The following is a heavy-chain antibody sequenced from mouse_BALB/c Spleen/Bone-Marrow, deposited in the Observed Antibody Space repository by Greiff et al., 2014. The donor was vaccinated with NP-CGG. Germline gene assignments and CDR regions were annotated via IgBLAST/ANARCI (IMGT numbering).Heavy chain of an antibody. D-gene: IGHD1-1*01. CDR3: ANYYYGSHFDY. CDR2: IDPANGNT. CDR1: GFNIKDTY. V-gene: IGHV14-3*02. Sequence: EVQLQQSGAALVKPGASVKLSCTASGFNIKDTYMHWVKQRPEQGLEWIGRIDPANGNTKYDPKFQGKATITADTSSYTAYLQLSSLTSEDTAVYYCANYYYGSHFDYWGQGTTLTVSS. J-gene: IGHJ2*01.